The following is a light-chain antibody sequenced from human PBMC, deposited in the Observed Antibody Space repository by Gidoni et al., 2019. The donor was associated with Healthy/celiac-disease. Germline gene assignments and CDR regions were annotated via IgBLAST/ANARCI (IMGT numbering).Light chain of an antibody. J-gene: IGLJ1*01. CDR2: EVS. CDR1: SSDVGGYNY. V-gene: IGLV2-14*01. CDR3: SSYTSSSTSHV. Sequence: QSALTQPASLSGSPGQSITISCTGTSSDVGGYNYVSWYQQPPGKAPKLMIYEVSNRPSGVSNRFSGSKSGNTASLTISGLQAEDEADYYCSSYTSSSTSHVFGTGTKVTVL.